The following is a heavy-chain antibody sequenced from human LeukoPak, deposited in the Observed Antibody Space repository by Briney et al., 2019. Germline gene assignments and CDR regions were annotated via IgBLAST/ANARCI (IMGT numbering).Heavy chain of an antibody. V-gene: IGHV4-61*02. Sequence: SETLSLTCTVSGGSISSGSYYWSWIRQPAGKGLEWIGRIYTSGSTNYNPSLKSRVTISVDTSKNQFSLKLSSVTAADTALYYCARVVSSYGYSGYFDYWGQGTLVTVSS. D-gene: IGHD5-18*01. CDR2: IYTSGST. J-gene: IGHJ4*02. CDR1: GGSISSGSYY. CDR3: ARVVSSYGYSGYFDY.